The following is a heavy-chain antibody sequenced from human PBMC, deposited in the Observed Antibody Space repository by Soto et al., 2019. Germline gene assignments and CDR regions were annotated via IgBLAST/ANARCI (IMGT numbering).Heavy chain of an antibody. J-gene: IGHJ4*02. CDR1: GDSIRSSY. CDR3: ARHGVGATPPQLDY. V-gene: IGHV4-59*08. D-gene: IGHD1-26*01. CDR2: IYYSGST. Sequence: SETMSHACAASGDSIRSSYWTWIRQPPGKGLEWIGYIYYSGSTNYNPSLKSRVTISVDTSKNQFSLKLSSVTAADTAVYYCARHGVGATPPQLDYWGQGTLVTVSS.